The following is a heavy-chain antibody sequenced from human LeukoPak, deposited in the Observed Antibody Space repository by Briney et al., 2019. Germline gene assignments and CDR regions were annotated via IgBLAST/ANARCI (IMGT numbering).Heavy chain of an antibody. V-gene: IGHV4-38-2*02. D-gene: IGHD6-6*01. Sequence: SQRLSLTSSVSIHSISIGYYWGWIGQAPGKGVEWSGSVFPTRSTNDDPSHKSRVTMSVDRSNNQFSLKLSSVTAADTAVYFCARGNYSTSNYFDYWGQGTLVTVSS. J-gene: IGHJ4*02. CDR2: VFPTRST. CDR3: ARGNYSTSNYFDY. CDR1: IHSISIGYY.